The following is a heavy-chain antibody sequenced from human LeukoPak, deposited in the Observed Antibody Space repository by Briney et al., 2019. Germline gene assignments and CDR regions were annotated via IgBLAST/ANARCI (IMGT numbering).Heavy chain of an antibody. D-gene: IGHD3-10*01. V-gene: IGHV3-74*01. CDR3: ARDRGPRTGFMVREAYDY. Sequence: GKSLRLSCAASGFTFNNYGMHWVRQAPGKGLVWVSRINTDGSITNYADSVKGRFSIPRDNAKNTLYLQMSSLRAEDTAVYYCARDRGPRTGFMVREAYDYWGQGTLVTVSS. J-gene: IGHJ4*02. CDR2: INTDGSIT. CDR1: GFTFNNYG.